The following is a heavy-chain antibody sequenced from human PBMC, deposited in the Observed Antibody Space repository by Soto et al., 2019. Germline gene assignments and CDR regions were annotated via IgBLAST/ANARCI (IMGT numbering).Heavy chain of an antibody. V-gene: IGHV4-59*01. Sequence: ASETLSLTCTVSGGSISSYYWSWIRQPPGKGLEWIGYIYYSGSTNYNPSLKSRVTISVDTSKNQFSLKLSSVTAADTAVYYCARVYSSGWCWFDPWGQGTLVTVSS. CDR1: GGSISSYY. D-gene: IGHD6-19*01. CDR3: ARVYSSGWCWFDP. CDR2: IYYSGST. J-gene: IGHJ5*02.